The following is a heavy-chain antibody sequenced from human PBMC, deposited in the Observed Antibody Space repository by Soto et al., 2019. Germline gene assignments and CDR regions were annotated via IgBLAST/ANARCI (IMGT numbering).Heavy chain of an antibody. CDR1: GVSVRSYT. CDR3: ARDGMTTGDT. CDR2: VFSSVSA. J-gene: IGHJ4*02. D-gene: IGHD7-27*01. V-gene: IGHV4-4*07. Sequence: SETLSLTCFVSGVSVRSYTWSWVRQPANKGLEWIGRVFSSVSATYNPSLKSRVSISMDTPENRISLKLDSVTAADAGVYFGARDGMTTGDTWGPGTLVTVSS.